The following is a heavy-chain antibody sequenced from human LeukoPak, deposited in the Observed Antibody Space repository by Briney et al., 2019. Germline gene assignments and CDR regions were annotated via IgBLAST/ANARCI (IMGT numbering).Heavy chain of an antibody. CDR3: TTESNGSFFGRRYYYYYYMDV. Sequence: PGGSLRLSCAASGFTFSNAWMSWVRQAPGKGLEWVGRIKSKTDGGTTDYAAPVKGRFTISRDDSKNTLYLQMNSLKTEDTAVYYCTTESNGSFFGRRYYYYYYMDVWGKGTTVTVSS. CDR2: IKSKTDGGTT. J-gene: IGHJ6*03. D-gene: IGHD1-26*01. CDR1: GFTFSNAW. V-gene: IGHV3-15*01.